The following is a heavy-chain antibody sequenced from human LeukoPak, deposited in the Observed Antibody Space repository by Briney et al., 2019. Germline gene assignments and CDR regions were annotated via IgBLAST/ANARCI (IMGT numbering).Heavy chain of an antibody. V-gene: IGHV1-69*13. CDR2: IIPIFGTA. CDR3: ARSYCTNGVCYNYFDY. Sequence: SVRVSCKASGGTFSSYAISWVRQAPGQGLEWMGGIIPIFGTANYAQKFQGRVTITADESTSTAYMELSSLGSEDTAVYYCARSYCTNGVCYNYFDYWGQGTLVTVSS. J-gene: IGHJ4*02. CDR1: GGTFSSYA. D-gene: IGHD2-8*01.